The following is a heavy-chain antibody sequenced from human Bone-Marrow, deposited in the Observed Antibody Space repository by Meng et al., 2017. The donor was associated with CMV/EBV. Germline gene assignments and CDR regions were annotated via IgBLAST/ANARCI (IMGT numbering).Heavy chain of an antibody. CDR1: FTFNNYA. CDR2: IRYNGGST. D-gene: IGHD4-23*01. Sequence: FTFNNYAMSGVRQAPGKGLEWVSGIRYNGGSTYYADSVKGRFTISRDNSKNTLYLQMNSLRDEDTAVYYCAKDGGAGYGGNSDWFDPWGQGTLVTVSS. CDR3: AKDGGAGYGGNSDWFDP. V-gene: IGHV3-23*01. J-gene: IGHJ5*02.